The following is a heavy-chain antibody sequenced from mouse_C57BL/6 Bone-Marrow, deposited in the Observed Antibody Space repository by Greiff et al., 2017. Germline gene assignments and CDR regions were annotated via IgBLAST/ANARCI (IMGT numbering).Heavy chain of an antibody. CDR1: GYSITSGYY. J-gene: IGHJ2*01. CDR2: ISYDGSN. CDR3: ARASTLNWY. D-gene: IGHD4-1*02. Sequence: VQLQQSGPGLVKPSQSLSLTCSVTGYSITSGYYWNWIRQFPGNKLEWMGYISYDGSNNYNPSLKNRISITRDTSKNQFFLKLNSVTTEDTATYYCARASTLNWYWGQGTTLTVSS. V-gene: IGHV3-6*01.